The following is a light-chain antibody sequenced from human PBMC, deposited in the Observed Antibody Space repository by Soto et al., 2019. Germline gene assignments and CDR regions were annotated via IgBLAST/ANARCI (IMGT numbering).Light chain of an antibody. CDR2: YDS. CDR3: QVWDSSSDRDVV. Sequence: SYELTQPPSVSVAPGKTARITCGGNNIGSKSVHWYQQKPGQAPXXVXXYDSXXPXGXPXRXXGXNSGXXXXXXXXXVEAGDEAVYYCQVWDSSSDRDVVFGGGTKLTVL. CDR1: NIGSKS. J-gene: IGLJ2*01. V-gene: IGLV3-21*04.